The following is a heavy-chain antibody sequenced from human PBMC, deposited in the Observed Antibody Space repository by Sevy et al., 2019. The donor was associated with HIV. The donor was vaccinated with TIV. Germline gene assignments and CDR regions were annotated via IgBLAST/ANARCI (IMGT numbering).Heavy chain of an antibody. CDR3: ARGDYGDYGDENFDY. V-gene: IGHV1-2*04. Sequence: ASVKVSCKASGYTFTGYYLHWVRQAPGQGLEWMGWINPNSGGTNYAQKFQGLATMTRDTSISTAYMELSRLRSDDTAVYYCARGDYGDYGDENFDYWGQGTLVTVSS. J-gene: IGHJ4*02. CDR2: INPNSGGT. D-gene: IGHD4-17*01. CDR1: GYTFTGYY.